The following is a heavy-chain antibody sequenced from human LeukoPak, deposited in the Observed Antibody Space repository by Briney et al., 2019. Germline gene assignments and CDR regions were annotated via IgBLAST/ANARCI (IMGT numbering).Heavy chain of an antibody. CDR1: GFTFSSFD. CDR2: IGTASDT. D-gene: IGHD1-1*01. V-gene: IGHV3-13*01. CDR3: ARGPPRGKYYYMDV. Sequence: GGSLRLSCAASGFTFSSFDMHWVRQPTGQGLEWDSTIGTASDTYYPGSVEGRFTLSRDNAKNSLYLQMNSLTAGDTAVYYCARGPPRGKYYYMDVWGKGTTVTVSS. J-gene: IGHJ6*03.